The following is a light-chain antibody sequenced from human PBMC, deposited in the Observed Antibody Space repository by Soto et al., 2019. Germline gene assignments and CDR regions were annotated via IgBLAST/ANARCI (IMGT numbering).Light chain of an antibody. J-gene: IGKJ3*01. V-gene: IGKV3-20*01. CDR1: QSISSNY. Sequence: EIVLTQSPGTLSLSPGERATLSCRASQSISSNYLAWYQQRPGQAPRLLIFGASYRATGIPDRFSGSGSGTDFPLNISRLEPEDFADYYCQQYSSSPPEFTFGPGTKVDSK. CDR2: GAS. CDR3: QQYSSSPPEFT.